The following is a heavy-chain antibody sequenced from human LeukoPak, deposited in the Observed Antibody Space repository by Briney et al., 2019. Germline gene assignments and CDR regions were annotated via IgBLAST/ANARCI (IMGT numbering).Heavy chain of an antibody. J-gene: IGHJ3*02. Sequence: GGSLRLSCAASGFTFSSYAMSWVRQAPGKGLEWVSAISGSGGSTYYADSVKGRFTISRDNAKNTLYLQMNSLRAEDTAVYYCAKTRYSSGWYDAFDIWGQGTMVTVSS. V-gene: IGHV3-23*01. CDR2: ISGSGGST. D-gene: IGHD6-19*01. CDR1: GFTFSSYA. CDR3: AKTRYSSGWYDAFDI.